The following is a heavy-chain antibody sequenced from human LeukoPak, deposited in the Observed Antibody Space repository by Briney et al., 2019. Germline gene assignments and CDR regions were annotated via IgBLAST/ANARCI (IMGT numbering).Heavy chain of an antibody. Sequence: GGSLRLSCAASGFTFSDYYMSWIRQAPGKGLEWVSYISSSGSTIYYADSVKGRFTISRDNSGNTLFLHMTSLRVEDTAVYYCAREWGRIAVAGGPGYWGQGALVTVSS. D-gene: IGHD6-19*01. CDR2: ISSSGSTI. CDR1: GFTFSDYY. J-gene: IGHJ4*02. V-gene: IGHV3-11*04. CDR3: AREWGRIAVAGGPGY.